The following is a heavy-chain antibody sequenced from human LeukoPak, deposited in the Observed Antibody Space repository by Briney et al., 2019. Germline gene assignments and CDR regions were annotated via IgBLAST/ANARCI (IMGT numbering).Heavy chain of an antibody. V-gene: IGHV3-30*02. CDR2: IRYDGSNK. Sequence: PGGSLRLSCAASGFTFSSYGMHWVRQAPGKGLEWVAFIRYDGSNKYYADSVKGRFTISRDNSKNTLYLQMNSLRAEDTAVYYCAKDQGEMATVYDYWGQGTLVTVSS. J-gene: IGHJ4*02. CDR3: AKDQGEMATVYDY. CDR1: GFTFSSYG. D-gene: IGHD5-24*01.